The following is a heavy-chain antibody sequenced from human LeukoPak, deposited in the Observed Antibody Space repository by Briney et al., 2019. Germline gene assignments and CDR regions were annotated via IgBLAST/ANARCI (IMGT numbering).Heavy chain of an antibody. V-gene: IGHV1-2*02. CDR2: INPNSGGR. CDR3: AKTYIYYYDSSGYHPFDY. J-gene: IGHJ4*02. Sequence: GPSEKVSCKASAYTFTGYYIHRLRLAPGQGRAWMGWINPNSGGRHYAQKFQGRVTLTRDASINTAYMELSRLRSDDTAVYYCAKTYIYYYDSSGYHPFDYWGQGTLVTVSS. D-gene: IGHD3-22*01. CDR1: AYTFTGYY.